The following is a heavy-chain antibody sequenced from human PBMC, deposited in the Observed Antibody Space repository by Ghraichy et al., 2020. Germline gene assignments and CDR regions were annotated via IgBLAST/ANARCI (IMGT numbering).Heavy chain of an antibody. Sequence: GGSLRLSCAASGFTFSSYAMHWVRQAPGKGLEWVAVISYDGSNKYYADSVKGRFTISRDNSKNTLYLQMNSLRAEDTAVYYCARDYKDGDYYYYGMDVWGQGTTVTVSS. CDR2: ISYDGSNK. D-gene: IGHD3-10*01. CDR3: ARDYKDGDYYYYGMDV. CDR1: GFTFSSYA. V-gene: IGHV3-30-3*01. J-gene: IGHJ6*02.